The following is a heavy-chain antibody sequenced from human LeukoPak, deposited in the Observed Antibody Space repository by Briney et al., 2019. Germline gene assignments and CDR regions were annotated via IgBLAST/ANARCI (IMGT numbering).Heavy chain of an antibody. CDR1: GGSISSYY. J-gene: IGHJ3*02. CDR2: IYTSGST. CDR3: ARDSRSITMIVVDDAFDI. D-gene: IGHD3-22*01. Sequence: PSETLSLTCTVSGGSISSYYWSWIRQPAGKGLEWIGRIYTSGSTNYNPSLKSRVTMSVDTFKNQFSLKLSSVTAADTAVYYCARDSRSITMIVVDDAFDIWGQGTMVTVSS. V-gene: IGHV4-4*07.